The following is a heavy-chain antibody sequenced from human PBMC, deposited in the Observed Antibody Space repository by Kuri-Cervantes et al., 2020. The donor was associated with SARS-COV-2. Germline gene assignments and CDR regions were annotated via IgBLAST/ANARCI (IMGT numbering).Heavy chain of an antibody. J-gene: IGHJ4*02. CDR2: INPSGGST. CDR1: GYTFTSYY. D-gene: IGHD2-2*01. Sequence: ASVKVSCKASGYTFTSYYMHWVRQAPGQGLEWMGIINPSGGSTSYAQKFQGRVTITADKSTSTAYMELSGLRSEDTAVYYCARGYRYCSSTSCPTPYYFDYWGQGTLVTVSS. CDR3: ARGYRYCSSTSCPTPYYFDY. V-gene: IGHV1-46*01.